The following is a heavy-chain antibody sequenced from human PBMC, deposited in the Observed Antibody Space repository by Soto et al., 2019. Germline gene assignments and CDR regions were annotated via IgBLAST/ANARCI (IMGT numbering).Heavy chain of an antibody. CDR2: IYYSGST. V-gene: IGHV4-39*01. CDR1: GGSISSSSYY. Sequence: QLLESGPGLVTPSETLSLTCTVSGGSISSSSYYWGWIRQPPGKRLEWIGSIYYSGSTYYNPSLKSRVTISVDTSKNQFSLKLSSVTVADPAVYYRARPHYGSPPGLMDVWGQGTTVTVSS. CDR3: ARPHYGSPPGLMDV. D-gene: IGHD4-17*01. J-gene: IGHJ6*02.